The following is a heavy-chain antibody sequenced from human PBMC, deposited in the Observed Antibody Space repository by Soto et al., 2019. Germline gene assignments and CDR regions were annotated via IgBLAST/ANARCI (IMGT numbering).Heavy chain of an antibody. D-gene: IGHD4-17*01. V-gene: IGHV4-34*01. Sequence: SETLSLTCAVYGGSFSGYYWSWIRQPPGKGLEWIGEINHSGSTNYNPSLKSRVTISVDTSKNQFSLKLSSVTAADTAVYYCARTTYGDYFYWYFDLWGRGTLVTVSS. J-gene: IGHJ2*01. CDR3: ARTTYGDYFYWYFDL. CDR1: GGSFSGYY. CDR2: INHSGST.